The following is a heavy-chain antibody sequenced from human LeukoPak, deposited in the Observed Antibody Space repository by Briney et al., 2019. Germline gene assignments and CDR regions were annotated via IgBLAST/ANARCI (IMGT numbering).Heavy chain of an antibody. D-gene: IGHD2-15*01. V-gene: IGHV3-21*01. Sequence: GGSLRLSCAASGFTFSSYSMNWVRQAPGKGLEWVSSISSSSSYIYYADSVKGRFTTSRDNAKNSLYLQMNSLRAEDTAVYYCASRLIYCSGGSCYSEDAFDIWGQGTMVTVSS. CDR2: ISSSSSYI. J-gene: IGHJ3*02. CDR1: GFTFSSYS. CDR3: ASRLIYCSGGSCYSEDAFDI.